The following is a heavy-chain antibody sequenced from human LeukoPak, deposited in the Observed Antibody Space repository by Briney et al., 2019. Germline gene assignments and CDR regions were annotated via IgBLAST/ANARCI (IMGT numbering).Heavy chain of an antibody. CDR1: GFIFSNYG. D-gene: IGHD6-19*01. J-gene: IGHJ4*02. V-gene: IGHV3-33*01. CDR3: ARGSGSGWLTYVDY. Sequence: GRSLRLSCAASGFIFSNYGMHWVRQTPGKGLEWVAVIWYDGSNKYYADSVKGRFTISRDNSKNTLYLQMNSLRAEDTAVYYCARGSGSGWLTYVDYGGQGTRVRVPS. CDR2: IWYDGSNK.